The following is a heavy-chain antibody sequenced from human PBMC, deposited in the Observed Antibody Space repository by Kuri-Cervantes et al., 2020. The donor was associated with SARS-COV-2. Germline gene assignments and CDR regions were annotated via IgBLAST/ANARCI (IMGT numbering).Heavy chain of an antibody. CDR3: AGASFGLVGACDY. Sequence: CTVSGASITHHYWSWMRQPPGKGLEWIGYVHNSGSTSFSPSLRSRVTMSIDTSMSQFSLKLYSVTAADTAIYYCAGASFGLVGACDYWGHGTLVTVSS. D-gene: IGHD3/OR15-3a*01. CDR2: VHNSGST. V-gene: IGHV4-59*11. J-gene: IGHJ4*01. CDR1: GASITHHY.